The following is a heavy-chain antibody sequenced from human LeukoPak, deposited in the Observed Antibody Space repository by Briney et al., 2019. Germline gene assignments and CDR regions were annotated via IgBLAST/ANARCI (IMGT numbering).Heavy chain of an antibody. CDR1: GYTFTSYD. J-gene: IGHJ3*02. CDR2: MNPNSGNT. V-gene: IGHV1-8*03. CDR3: ARSDHNSWNAFDI. D-gene: IGHD1-26*01. Sequence: ASVKVSCKASGYTFTSYDINWVRQATGQGLEWMGWMNPNSGNTGYAQKFQGRVTITRNTPISTAYMELSSLTSEDTAVYYCARSDHNSWNAFDIWGQGTMVTVSS.